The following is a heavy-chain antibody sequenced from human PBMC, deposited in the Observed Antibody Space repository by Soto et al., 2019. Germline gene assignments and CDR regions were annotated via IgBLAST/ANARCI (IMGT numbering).Heavy chain of an antibody. CDR3: ARVKYTIINYDSSGPNDY. V-gene: IGHV1-18*01. CDR1: GYTCTSYG. CDR2: ISAYNGNT. Sequence: ASVKVSCKASGYTCTSYGISGVRQAPVRWREWMGCISAYNGNTNYAQKLQGRVTMTTDTSTSTAYMELRSLRSDDTAVYYCARVKYTIINYDSSGPNDYWGQGTLVTVPQ. D-gene: IGHD3-22*01. J-gene: IGHJ4*02.